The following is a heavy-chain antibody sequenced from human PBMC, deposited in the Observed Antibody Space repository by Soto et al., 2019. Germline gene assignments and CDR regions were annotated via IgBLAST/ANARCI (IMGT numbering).Heavy chain of an antibody. V-gene: IGHV3-48*03. CDR2: ISSSGSTI. J-gene: IGHJ4*02. D-gene: IGHD6-13*01. CDR1: GFTFSSYE. CDR3: ARESIAAAGDY. Sequence: LRLSCAAAGFTFSSYEMNWVRQAPGKGLEWVSYISSSGSTIYYADSVKGRFTISRDNAKNSLYLQMNSLRAEDTAVYYCARESIAAAGDYWGQGTLVTVSS.